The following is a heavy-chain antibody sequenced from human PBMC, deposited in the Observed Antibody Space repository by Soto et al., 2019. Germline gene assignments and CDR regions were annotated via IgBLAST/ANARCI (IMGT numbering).Heavy chain of an antibody. V-gene: IGHV6-1*01. J-gene: IGHJ6*02. CDR3: TGITSFRVMDV. CDR2: TYYRSKWNN. CDR1: GYSISTNSGA. Sequence: QTFSRTSTISGYSISTNSGAWNLIRQSPSRCLEWLGRTYYRSKWNNDYALSVKRRITINPDTPKNQVSLHLYSVTPEDTAVYYCTGITSFRVMDVWGQGTPVTVSS. D-gene: IGHD3-10*01.